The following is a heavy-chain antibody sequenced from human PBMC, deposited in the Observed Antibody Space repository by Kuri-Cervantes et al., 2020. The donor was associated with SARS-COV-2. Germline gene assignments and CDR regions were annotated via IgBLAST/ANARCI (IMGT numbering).Heavy chain of an antibody. J-gene: IGHJ6*02. CDR2: ISFDGIDK. CDR1: GFTFSKYA. V-gene: IGHV3-30*18. D-gene: IGHD2/OR15-2a*01. CDR3: AKEISTTGHRYFYGMDV. Sequence: GESLKISCAASGFTFSKYAVHWLRQAPSKGLEWVAIISFDGIDKYYGDSVKGRFTISRDNSKNTLYLQMNSLRAEDTAVCYCAKEISTTGHRYFYGMDVWGQGTTVTVSS.